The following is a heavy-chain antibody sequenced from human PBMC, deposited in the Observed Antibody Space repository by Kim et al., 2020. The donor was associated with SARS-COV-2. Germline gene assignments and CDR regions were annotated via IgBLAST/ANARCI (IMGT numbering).Heavy chain of an antibody. CDR2: INPNSGGT. J-gene: IGHJ4*02. CDR1: GYTFTGYY. Sequence: ASVKVSCKASGYTFTGYYMHWVRQAPGQGLEWMGWINPNSGGTNYAQKFQGRVTMTRDTSISTAYMELSRLRSDDTAVYYCARVFFTAARGRYSSSSGDYWGQGTLVTVSS. V-gene: IGHV1-2*02. D-gene: IGHD6-6*01. CDR3: ARVFFTAARGRYSSSSGDY.